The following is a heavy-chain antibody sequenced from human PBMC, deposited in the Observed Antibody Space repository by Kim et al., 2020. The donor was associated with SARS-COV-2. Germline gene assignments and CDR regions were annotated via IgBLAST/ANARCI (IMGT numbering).Heavy chain of an antibody. V-gene: IGHV3-23*01. CDR2: ISGSGGST. CDR1: GFTFSSYA. CDR3: AKATYNWNDPYYYGMDV. Sequence: GGSLRLSCAASGFTFSSYAMSWVRQAPGKGLEWVSAISGSGGSTYYADSVKGRFTISRDNSKNTLYLQMNSLRAEDTAVYYCAKATYNWNDPYYYGMDVWGQGTTVTVSS. J-gene: IGHJ6*02. D-gene: IGHD1-1*01.